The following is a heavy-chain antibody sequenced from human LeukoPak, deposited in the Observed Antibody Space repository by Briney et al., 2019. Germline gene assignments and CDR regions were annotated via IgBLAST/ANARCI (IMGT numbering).Heavy chain of an antibody. CDR1: GYSFTSYW. Sequence: SGESLKISCKGSGYSFTSYWIGWVRQMPGKGLEWMGIIYPGDSDTRYSPSFQGQVTISADKSISTAYLQWSSLKASDTAMYYCARVKVEQLVSTLEYPRYYYYYMDVWGKGTTVTVSS. J-gene: IGHJ6*03. V-gene: IGHV5-51*01. D-gene: IGHD6-6*01. CDR3: ARVKVEQLVSTLEYPRYYYYYMDV. CDR2: IYPGDSDT.